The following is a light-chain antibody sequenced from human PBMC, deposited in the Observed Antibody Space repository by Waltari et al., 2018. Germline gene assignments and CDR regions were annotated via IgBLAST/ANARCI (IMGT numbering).Light chain of an antibody. J-gene: IGLJ3*02. V-gene: IGLV2-23*02. CDR1: SSDIGTYNL. Sequence: QSALTQPASVSGSPGQSITISCTGTSSDIGTYNLVSWCQQYPGKDPKLIIYEVSKRPSGVSNHFSGSKSGNTASLTISGLQAEDEAHYYCSSYAGGSWVFGRGTKVTVL. CDR3: SSYAGGSWV. CDR2: EVS.